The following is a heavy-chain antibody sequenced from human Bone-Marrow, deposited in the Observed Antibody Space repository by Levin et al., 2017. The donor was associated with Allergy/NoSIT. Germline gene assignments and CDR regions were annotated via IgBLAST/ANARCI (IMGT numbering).Heavy chain of an antibody. J-gene: IGHJ4*02. Sequence: PGGSLRLSCAASGFTFSSYGMHWVRQAPGKGLEWVAVIWYDGSNKYYADSVKGRFTISRDNSKNTLYLQMNSLRAEDTAVYYCARDLNRHPPEMARGACPDYWGQGTLVTVSS. D-gene: IGHD5-24*01. V-gene: IGHV3-33*01. CDR1: GFTFSSYG. CDR2: IWYDGSNK. CDR3: ARDLNRHPPEMARGACPDY.